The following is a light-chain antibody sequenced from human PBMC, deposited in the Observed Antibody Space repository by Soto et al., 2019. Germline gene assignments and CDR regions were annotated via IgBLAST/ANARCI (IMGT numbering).Light chain of an antibody. CDR2: GGS. CDR1: QSVRSNH. V-gene: IGKV3-20*01. CDR3: QQYSSSRT. J-gene: IGKJ1*01. Sequence: EIVFTQSPGTLSLSPGERATLSCRASQSVRSNHLAWSQQKPGQSPRLLIYGGSSRATGIPVRFSGSGSETDFTLTITRLEPEDFAVYYCQQYSSSRTFGQGTKVDIK.